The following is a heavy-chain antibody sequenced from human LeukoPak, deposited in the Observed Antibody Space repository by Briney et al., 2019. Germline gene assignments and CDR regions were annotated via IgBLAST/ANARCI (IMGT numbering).Heavy chain of an antibody. CDR3: ASGLVYYYDSSGYYTGLRY. CDR1: GYTFTSYY. V-gene: IGHV1-46*01. Sequence: GASVKVSCKASGYTFTSYYMHWVRQAPGQGLEWMGLINPSGGSTSYAQKFQGRVTMTRDTSTSTVYMELSSLRSEDTAVYYCASGLVYYYDSSGYYTGLRYWGQGTLVTVSS. J-gene: IGHJ4*02. CDR2: INPSGGST. D-gene: IGHD3-22*01.